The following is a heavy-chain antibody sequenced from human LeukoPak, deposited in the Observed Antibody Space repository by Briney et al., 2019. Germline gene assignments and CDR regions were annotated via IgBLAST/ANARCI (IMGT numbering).Heavy chain of an antibody. J-gene: IGHJ5*02. V-gene: IGHV4-4*07. CDR3: ARTYYYGSGSYSSRGWFDP. CDR1: GDSISSFY. CDR2: IYTSGST. D-gene: IGHD3-10*01. Sequence: SETLSLTCTVSGDSISSFYWSWIRQPAGKGLEWIGRIYTSGSTNYNPSLKSRVTMSVDTSKNQFSLKLSSVTAADTAVYYCARTYYYGSGSYSSRGWFDPWGQGTLVTVSS.